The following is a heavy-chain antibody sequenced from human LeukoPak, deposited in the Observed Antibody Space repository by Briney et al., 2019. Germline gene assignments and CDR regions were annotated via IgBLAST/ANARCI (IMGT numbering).Heavy chain of an antibody. CDR3: ARGRVGYYHDY. Sequence: GGSLRLSCAASGLTFSSYWMHWVRQAPGKGLVWVSRVSSDGSNTVYADSVKGRFTISRDNAKNTVSLQMNSLRAEDTAAYYCARGRVGYYHDYWGQGTLVTVSS. V-gene: IGHV3-74*01. D-gene: IGHD3-22*01. J-gene: IGHJ4*02. CDR2: VSSDGSNT. CDR1: GLTFSSYW.